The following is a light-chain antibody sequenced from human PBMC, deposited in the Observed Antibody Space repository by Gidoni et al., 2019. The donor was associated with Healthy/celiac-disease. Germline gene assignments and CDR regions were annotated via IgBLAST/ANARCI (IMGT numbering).Light chain of an antibody. V-gene: IGKV3-15*01. CDR3: QQDNNWPPVT. J-gene: IGKJ4*01. CDR1: QSVSSN. Sequence: EIVITPSPPTLSVSPGARATLSCRASQSVSSNLAWYPQKPGQAPRLLLYGASTRATGIPARFSGSGSGTEFTLTISSLQSEDFAVYYCQQDNNWPPVTFGGGTKVEIK. CDR2: GAS.